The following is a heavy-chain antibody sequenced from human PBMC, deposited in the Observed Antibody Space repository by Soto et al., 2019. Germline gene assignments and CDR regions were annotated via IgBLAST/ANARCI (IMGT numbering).Heavy chain of an antibody. Sequence: GGSLRLSCAASGFTFSSYAMHWVRQAPGKGLEWVAVISYDGSNKYYADSVKGRFTISRDNSKNTLYLQMNSLRAEDTAVYYCARDTEERGITIFGVVINGFDPWGQGTLVTVAS. D-gene: IGHD3-3*01. CDR1: GFTFSSYA. CDR3: ARDTEERGITIFGVVINGFDP. J-gene: IGHJ5*02. V-gene: IGHV3-30-3*01. CDR2: ISYDGSNK.